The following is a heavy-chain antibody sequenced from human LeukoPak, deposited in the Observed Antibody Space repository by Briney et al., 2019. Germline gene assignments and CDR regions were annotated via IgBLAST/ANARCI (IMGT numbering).Heavy chain of an antibody. CDR3: ARDTTSSREFDY. CDR1: GGSFSGYY. CDR2: IYYSGST. D-gene: IGHD6-13*01. Sequence: SETLSLTCAVYGGSFSGYYWSWIRQPPGKGLEWIGYIYYSGSTNYNPSLKSRVTISVDTSKNQFSLKLSSVTAADTAVYYCARDTTSSREFDYWGQGTLVTVSS. J-gene: IGHJ4*02. V-gene: IGHV4-59*01.